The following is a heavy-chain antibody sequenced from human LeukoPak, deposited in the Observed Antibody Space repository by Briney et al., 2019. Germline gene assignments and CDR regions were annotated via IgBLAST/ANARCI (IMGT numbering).Heavy chain of an antibody. CDR3: ARVWYLPRYSGSWV. CDR1: GFTFSSYT. D-gene: IGHD5-12*01. V-gene: IGHV3-21*04. CDR2: ITGSGSYT. J-gene: IGHJ4*02. Sequence: PGGSLRLSCAASGFTFSSYTMNWVRQAPGKGLEWVSSITGSGSYTYYADSVKGRFTISRDNAKNSLYLQINSLRDEDTAVYYCARVWYLPRYSGSWVWGQGTLVTVS.